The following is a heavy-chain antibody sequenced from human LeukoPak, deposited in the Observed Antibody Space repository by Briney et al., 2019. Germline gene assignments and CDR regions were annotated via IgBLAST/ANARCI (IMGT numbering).Heavy chain of an antibody. J-gene: IGHJ3*02. CDR2: IYYSGST. CDR1: GGSISSSDYY. V-gene: IGHV4-61*08. D-gene: IGHD6-13*01. CDR3: ATLLAAADAFDI. Sequence: SETLSLTCTVSGGSISSSDYYWSWIRQPPGKGLEWIGYIYYSGSTNCNPSLKSRVTISVDTSKNQFSLKLSSVTAADTAVYYCATLLAAADAFDIWGQGTMVTVSS.